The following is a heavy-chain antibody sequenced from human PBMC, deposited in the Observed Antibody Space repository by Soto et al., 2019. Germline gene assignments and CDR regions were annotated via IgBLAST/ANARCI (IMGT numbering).Heavy chain of an antibody. V-gene: IGHV3-23*01. CDR1: AFTFSSYA. D-gene: IGHD1-26*01. CDR2: IAGSGGDI. Sequence: GGSLRLSCAASAFTFSSYAMAWVRQAPGKGLEWVSSIAGSGGDISYADSVKGRSTISRDNSKNTLYLQMDSLRAEDTAIYYCAKKYRGTYPFDYWGQGTLVTVSS. CDR3: AKKYRGTYPFDY. J-gene: IGHJ4*02.